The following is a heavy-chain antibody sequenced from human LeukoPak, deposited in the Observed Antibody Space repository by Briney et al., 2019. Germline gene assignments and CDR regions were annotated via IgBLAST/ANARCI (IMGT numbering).Heavy chain of an antibody. CDR2: INSDGSIA. V-gene: IGHV3-74*01. D-gene: IGHD1-1*01. CDR3: GEERD. J-gene: IGHJ4*02. Sequence: GGSLRLSCAASGFTFSNYWMHWVRQAPGKGLVWVSRINSDGSIANYADSVKGRFTISRDNAKNTLYLQMNSLRAEDTAVYYCGEERDWGQGTLVTVSS. CDR1: GFTFSNYW.